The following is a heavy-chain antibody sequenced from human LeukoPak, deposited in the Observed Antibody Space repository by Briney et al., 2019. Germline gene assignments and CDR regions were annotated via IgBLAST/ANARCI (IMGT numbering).Heavy chain of an antibody. J-gene: IGHJ4*02. CDR1: GGSMTNYY. D-gene: IGHD3-22*01. V-gene: IGHV4-59*08. CDR3: ARGRYFYDSSGYAY. CDR2: IYYSAST. Sequence: SETLSLTCSVSGGSMTNYYWSWIRQPPGKGLEWIGYIYYSASTNYNPSLKGRVTMSVDTSKKQFSLKLSSVTAADTAVYYCARGRYFYDSSGYAYWGQGTLVSVSS.